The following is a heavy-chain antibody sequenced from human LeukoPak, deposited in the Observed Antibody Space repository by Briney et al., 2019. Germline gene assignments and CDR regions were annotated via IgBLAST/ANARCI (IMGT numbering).Heavy chain of an antibody. CDR3: AKEMGFCSGGSCYRWFDS. CDR2: ISTSSITK. J-gene: IGHJ5*01. V-gene: IGHV3-48*01. D-gene: IGHD2-15*01. CDR1: GFTFSTYS. Sequence: PGGSLSLSCAASGFTFSTYSMSWVRQAPGKGPEWLSYISTSSITKYYADSVKGRFTISRDDAKNSLSLQMNSLRADDTAVYYCAKEMGFCSGGSCYRWFDSWGQGTLVTVSS.